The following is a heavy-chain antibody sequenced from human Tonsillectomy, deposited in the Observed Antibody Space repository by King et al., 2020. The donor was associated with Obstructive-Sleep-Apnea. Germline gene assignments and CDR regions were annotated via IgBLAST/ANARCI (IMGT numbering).Heavy chain of an antibody. CDR3: ARDLLYYDSSGYYNWFDP. D-gene: IGHD3-22*01. Sequence: QLVQSGGGLVKPGGSLRLSCAASGFTFSDYYMSWIRQAPGKGLEWVSYISSSGSTIYYADSVKGRFTISRDNAKNSLYLQMNSLRAEDTAVYYCARDLLYYDSSGYYNWFDPWGQGTLVTVSS. V-gene: IGHV3-11*01. CDR2: ISSSGSTI. CDR1: GFTFSDYY. J-gene: IGHJ5*02.